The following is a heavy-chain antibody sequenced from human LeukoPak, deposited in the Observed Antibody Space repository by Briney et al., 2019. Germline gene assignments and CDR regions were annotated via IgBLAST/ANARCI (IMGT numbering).Heavy chain of an antibody. CDR2: IYRGDSDT. D-gene: IGHD1-14*01. J-gene: IGHJ4*02. Sequence: GGSPQICFLGSGYRFNSCWIGWGRQVPRKGLEWMGIIYRGDSDTRYGPSFKGQVTISADKSISTAYLQWSSLKASDTAMYYCARLSGPTTGGAYYWGQGTLVTAAS. V-gene: IGHV5-51*01. CDR3: ARLSGPTTGGAYY. CDR1: GYRFNSCW.